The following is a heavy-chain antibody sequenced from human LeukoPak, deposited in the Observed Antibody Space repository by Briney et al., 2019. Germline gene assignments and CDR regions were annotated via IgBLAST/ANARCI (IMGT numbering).Heavy chain of an antibody. CDR1: GGSISSSSYY. Sequence: SETLSLTCTVSGGSISSSSYYWGWIRQPPGKGLEWIGSIYYSGSTYYNPSLKSRVTISVDTSKNQFSLKLSSVTAADTAVHYCARDGSGIGAFDIWGQGTMVTVSS. CDR3: ARDGSGIGAFDI. CDR2: IYYSGST. V-gene: IGHV4-39*07. D-gene: IGHD1-26*01. J-gene: IGHJ3*02.